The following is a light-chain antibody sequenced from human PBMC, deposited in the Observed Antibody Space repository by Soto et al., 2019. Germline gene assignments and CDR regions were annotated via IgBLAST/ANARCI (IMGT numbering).Light chain of an antibody. V-gene: IGLV1-40*01. Sequence: QSVLTQPPSVSGAQGQRVTISCTGSGSNIGAGYDVHWYQQLPGTAPKVLIYGNSNRPSGVPDRFSGSKSGTSASLAITGLQAEDEADYYCQSYDSSLSGYVFGTGTKVTVL. CDR3: QSYDSSLSGYV. J-gene: IGLJ1*01. CDR2: GNS. CDR1: GSNIGAGYD.